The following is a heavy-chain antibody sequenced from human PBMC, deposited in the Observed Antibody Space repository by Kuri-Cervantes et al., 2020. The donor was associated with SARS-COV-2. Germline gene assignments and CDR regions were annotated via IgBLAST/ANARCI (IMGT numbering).Heavy chain of an antibody. CDR2: IIPIFGTA. CDR1: GGTFSSYA. D-gene: IGHD2-15*01. V-gene: IGHV1-69*13. Sequence: SVKVSCKASGGTFSSYAISWVRQAPGQGLEWMGGIIPIFGTANYAQKFQGRVTITANESTNTAYMELSSLRSEDTAVYYCARDRVVPGDYYYYGMDVWGQGTTVTVSS. CDR3: ARDRVVPGDYYYYGMDV. J-gene: IGHJ6*02.